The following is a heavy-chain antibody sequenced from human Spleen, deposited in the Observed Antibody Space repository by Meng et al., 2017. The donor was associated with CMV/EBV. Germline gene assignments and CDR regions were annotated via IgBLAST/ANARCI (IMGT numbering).Heavy chain of an antibody. D-gene: IGHD3-3*01. V-gene: IGHV1-69*05. CDR2: IIPIFGTA. Sequence: SVKVSCKASGGTFSSYAISWVRQAPGQGLEWMGGIIPIFGTANYAQKFQGRVTITTDESTSTAYMELSSLRSEDTAVYYCARDPTYYDFWSGLVRQPYGMDVWGQGTTVTVSS. J-gene: IGHJ6*02. CDR3: ARDPTYYDFWSGLVRQPYGMDV. CDR1: GGTFSSYA.